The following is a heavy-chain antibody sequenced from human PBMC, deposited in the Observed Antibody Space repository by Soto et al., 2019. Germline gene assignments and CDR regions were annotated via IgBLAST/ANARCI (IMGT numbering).Heavy chain of an antibody. V-gene: IGHV1-3*01. CDR1: GYTFTSYA. J-gene: IGHJ6*02. CDR3: AIVFEHYYDSSVYWDSYYYYSYGMDF. CDR2: INAGNGNT. Sequence: GASVKVSCKASGYTFTSYAMHWVRQAPGQRIEWMGWINAGNGNTKYSQKFQGRVTITTDASTSTAYMELSSLRSEDTAVYYCAIVFEHYYDSSVYWDSYYYYSYGMDFWGQATTGTVSS. D-gene: IGHD3-22*01.